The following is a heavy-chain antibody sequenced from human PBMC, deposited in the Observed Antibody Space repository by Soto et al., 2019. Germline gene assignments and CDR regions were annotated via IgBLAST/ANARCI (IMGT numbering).Heavy chain of an antibody. CDR2: ISAYNGNT. CDR1: GYTFTNFG. D-gene: IGHD3-16*01. V-gene: IGHV1-18*01. J-gene: IGHJ4*01. Sequence: QVQLVQSGAEVKKPGASVKVSCKASGYTFTNFGISWVRQAPGQGLEWMGWISAYNGNTNYAQNFQGRVTMTTDTSTRRAYMELRSLRSYDTAVYYGARGGTPLDYWGHGTLVTVSS. CDR3: ARGGTPLDY.